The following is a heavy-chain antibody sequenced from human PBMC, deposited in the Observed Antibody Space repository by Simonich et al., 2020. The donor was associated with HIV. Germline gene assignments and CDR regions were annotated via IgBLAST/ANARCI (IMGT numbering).Heavy chain of an antibody. CDR3: ARDGRKGSSTSCSDY. J-gene: IGHJ4*02. D-gene: IGHD2-2*01. Sequence: EVQLVESGGGLVKPGGSLRLSCAASGFTFSSNGMNWVRQAPGKGLEWVSSISSSSSYIYYTDSVKGRFTISRDNAKNSLYLQMNSRRAEDTAVYYCARDGRKGSSTSCSDYWGQGTLVTVSS. V-gene: IGHV3-21*01. CDR1: GFTFSSNG. CDR2: ISSSSSYI.